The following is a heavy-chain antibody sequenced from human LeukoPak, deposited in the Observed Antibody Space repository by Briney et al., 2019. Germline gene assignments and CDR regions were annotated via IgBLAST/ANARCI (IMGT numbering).Heavy chain of an antibody. CDR1: GGTFSSYA. J-gene: IGHJ6*04. CDR3: ARSIVVVVAAGAYYYYGMGV. D-gene: IGHD2-15*01. V-gene: IGHV1-69*01. CDR2: IIPIFGTA. Sequence: SVKVSCKASGGTFSSYAISWVRQAPGQGLEWMGGIIPIFGTANYAQKFQGRVTITADESTSTAYMELSSLRSEDTAVYYCARSIVVVVAAGAYYYYGMGVWGKGTTVTVSS.